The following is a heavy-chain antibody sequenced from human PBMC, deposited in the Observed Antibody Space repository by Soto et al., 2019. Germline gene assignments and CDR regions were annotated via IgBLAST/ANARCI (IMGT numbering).Heavy chain of an antibody. CDR1: GFTFSSYG. Sequence: PGGSLRLSCAASGFTFSSYGMHWVRQAPGKGLEWVAVIWYDGSNKYYADSVKGRFTISRDNSKNTLYLQMNSLRAEDTAVYYCARSSPMYSSSDYFDYWGQGTLVTVSS. D-gene: IGHD6-13*01. J-gene: IGHJ4*02. CDR3: ARSSPMYSSSDYFDY. CDR2: IWYDGSNK. V-gene: IGHV3-33*01.